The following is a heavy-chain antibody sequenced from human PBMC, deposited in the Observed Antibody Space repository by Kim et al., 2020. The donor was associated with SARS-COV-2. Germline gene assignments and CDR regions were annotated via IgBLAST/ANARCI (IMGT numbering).Heavy chain of an antibody. D-gene: IGHD7-27*01. V-gene: IGHV3-23*01. CDR3: VKDGPNWGSYFDK. J-gene: IGHJ4*02. Sequence: GGSLRLSCAASGFTFSTYMMNWVRQAPGKGLEWVSAIDGSGVSRNYADSVKGRFTISRDNSKNTLYLQMNRLRDEDTAVYYCVKDGPNWGSYFDKWSQGT. CDR2: IDGSGVSR. CDR1: GFTFSTYM.